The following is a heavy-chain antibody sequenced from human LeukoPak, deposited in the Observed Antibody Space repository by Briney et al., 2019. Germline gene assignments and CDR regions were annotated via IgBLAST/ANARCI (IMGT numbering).Heavy chain of an antibody. CDR1: GGTFSSYA. CDR2: IIPIFGTA. CDR3: ATLGYCSGGSCYTVDY. D-gene: IGHD2-15*01. Sequence: SVKVSCKASGGTFSSYAISWVRQAPGQGLEWMGGIIPIFGTANYAQKSQGRVTITADESTSTAYMELSSLRSEDTAVYYCATLGYCSGGSCYTVDYWGQGTLVTVSS. J-gene: IGHJ4*02. V-gene: IGHV1-69*01.